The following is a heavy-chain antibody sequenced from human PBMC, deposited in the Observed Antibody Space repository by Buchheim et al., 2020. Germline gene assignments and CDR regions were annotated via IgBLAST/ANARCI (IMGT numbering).Heavy chain of an antibody. D-gene: IGHD6-13*01. V-gene: IGHV4-59*01. CDR2: IYYSGST. Sequence: QVQLQESGPGLVKPSETLSLTCTVSGGSISSYYWSWIRQPPGKGLEWIGYIYYSGSTNYKPSLKSRVTISVDTSKNQFSLKLSSVTAADTAVYYCARAAAAGTVWFDPWGQGTL. CDR3: ARAAAAGTVWFDP. J-gene: IGHJ5*02. CDR1: GGSISSYY.